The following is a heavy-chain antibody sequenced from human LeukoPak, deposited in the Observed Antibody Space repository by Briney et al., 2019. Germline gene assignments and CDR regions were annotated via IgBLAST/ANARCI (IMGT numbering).Heavy chain of an antibody. CDR3: ARPAGGSGSPDY. D-gene: IGHD3-10*01. CDR2: IYPADSDT. V-gene: IGHV5-51*01. Sequence: GESLKISCKGSGYTFSTSWIGWVRQLPEKGLEWMGTIYPADSDTRYSPSFQGQVTISADKSISTAYLQWSSLKASDTAMYYCARPAGGSGSPDYWGRGTLVTVSS. J-gene: IGHJ4*02. CDR1: GYTFSTSW.